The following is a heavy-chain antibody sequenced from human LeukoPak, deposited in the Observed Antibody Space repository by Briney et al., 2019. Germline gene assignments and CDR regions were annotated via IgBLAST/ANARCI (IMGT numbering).Heavy chain of an antibody. CDR2: IDYSGTT. CDR3: ARAGIVLGAEFDY. Sequence: PSETLSLTCTVSGGSITSYYWSWIRQPPGKGLEWIGYIDYSGTTNYYPSLKSRVTISVDTSKNQFSLKVNSVTAADTAVYFCARAGIVLGAEFDYWGQGTLVTVSP. J-gene: IGHJ4*02. CDR1: GGSITSYY. D-gene: IGHD2-8*02. V-gene: IGHV4-59*01.